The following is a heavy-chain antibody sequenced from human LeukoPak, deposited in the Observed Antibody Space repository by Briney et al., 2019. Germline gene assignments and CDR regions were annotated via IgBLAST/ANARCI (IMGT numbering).Heavy chain of an antibody. Sequence: PGGSLRLSCAASGFTFSSYAMHWVRQAPGKGLEWVAVISYDGSNKYYADSVKGRFTNSRDNSKNTLYLQMNSLRAEDTAVYYCARGWELLKLGAFDIWGQGTMVTVSS. D-gene: IGHD3-10*01. J-gene: IGHJ3*02. CDR3: ARGWELLKLGAFDI. CDR2: ISYDGSNK. V-gene: IGHV3-30-3*01. CDR1: GFTFSSYA.